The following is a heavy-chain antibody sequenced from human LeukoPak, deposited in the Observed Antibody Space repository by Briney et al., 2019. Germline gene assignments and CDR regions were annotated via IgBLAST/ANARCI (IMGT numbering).Heavy chain of an antibody. J-gene: IGHJ4*02. Sequence: GGSLRLSCAASGFSFSNYGMHWVRQAPGKGLEWVAFVRYDGSDKYYADSVKGRFTISRDNSKNTLYLQMNSLRAEDTAVYYCAILGGYSYGGRYFDYWGQGTLVTVSS. CDR1: GFSFSNYG. CDR2: VRYDGSDK. V-gene: IGHV3-30*02. CDR3: AILGGYSYGGRYFDY. D-gene: IGHD5-18*01.